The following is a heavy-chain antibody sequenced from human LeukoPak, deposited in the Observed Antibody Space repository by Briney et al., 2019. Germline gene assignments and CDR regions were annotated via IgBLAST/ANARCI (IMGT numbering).Heavy chain of an antibody. CDR2: IISVLGIA. CDR1: GGTFSSYA. J-gene: IGHJ1*01. CDR3: ARGARWYGEH. Sequence: GASVKVSCKASGGTFSSYAISWVRQAPGQGLEWMGRIISVLGIANYAQKFQGRVTITADKSTSTAYMELSSLRSEDTAVYYCARGARWYGEHWGQGTLVTVSS. D-gene: IGHD4-23*01. V-gene: IGHV1-69*04.